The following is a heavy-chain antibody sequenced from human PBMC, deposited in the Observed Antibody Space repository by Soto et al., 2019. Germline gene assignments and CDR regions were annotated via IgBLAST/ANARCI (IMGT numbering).Heavy chain of an antibody. J-gene: IGHJ4*02. CDR1: GGTFSSYA. CDR3: AREKAAAGGPYFDY. CDR2: IIPIFGTA. D-gene: IGHD6-13*01. Sequence: GASVKVSCKASGGTFSSYAISWVRQAPGQGLEWMGGIIPIFGTANYAQKFQGRVTITADESASTAYMELSSLRSEDTAVYYCAREKAAAGGPYFDYWGQGTLVTVSS. V-gene: IGHV1-69*13.